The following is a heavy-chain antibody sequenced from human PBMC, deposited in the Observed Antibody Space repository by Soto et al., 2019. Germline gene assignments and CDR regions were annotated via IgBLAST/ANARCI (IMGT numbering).Heavy chain of an antibody. Sequence: EAQLVESGGGLVQPGGSLRLSCAASGFTFSTSSMSWVRQAPGKGLEWVSYISISGSHIYYADSVRGRFTISRDNAKNSLFLEMNSLRAEDTAVYYCVRESIRAAGGPYWGQGTLVTVSS. CDR1: GFTFSTSS. D-gene: IGHD6-13*01. CDR3: VRESIRAAGGPY. V-gene: IGHV3-48*01. CDR2: ISISGSHI. J-gene: IGHJ4*02.